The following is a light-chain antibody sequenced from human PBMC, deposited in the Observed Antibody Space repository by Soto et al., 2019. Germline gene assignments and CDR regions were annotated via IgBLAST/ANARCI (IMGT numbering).Light chain of an antibody. CDR1: QGISNY. J-gene: IGKJ4*01. CDR2: AAS. V-gene: IGKV1-27*01. CDR3: QKYNCGHIT. Sequence: DIQMTQSPSSLYASVGDRVTITCRASQGISNYLVWYQQKPGKVPKLLIYAASTLQSGVPSRFSGTGCGPHLTLTISSLQHEDFSTVDCQKYNCGHITCGGGTRV.